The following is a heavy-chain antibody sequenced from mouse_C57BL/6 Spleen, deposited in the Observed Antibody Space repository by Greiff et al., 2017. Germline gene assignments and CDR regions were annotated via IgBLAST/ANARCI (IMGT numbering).Heavy chain of an antibody. Sequence: EVQLQESVAELVRPGASVKLSCTASGFNIKNTYMHWVKQRPDQGLEWIGRIDPANGNTKYAPKFQGKATITADTSSNTAYLQRSSLTSEDPAIYYCASNGYDVGAWFAYWGQGTLVTVSA. CDR3: ASNGYDVGAWFAY. V-gene: IGHV14-3*01. D-gene: IGHD2-2*01. J-gene: IGHJ3*01. CDR1: GFNIKNTY. CDR2: IDPANGNT.